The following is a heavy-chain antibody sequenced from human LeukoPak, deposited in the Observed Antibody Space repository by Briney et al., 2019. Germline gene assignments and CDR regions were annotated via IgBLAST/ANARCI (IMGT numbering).Heavy chain of an antibody. CDR2: LHPNSGET. D-gene: IGHD3-3*01. CDR1: GYTFTGYY. V-gene: IGHV1-2*02. J-gene: IGHJ4*02. Sequence: ASVKVSCKASGYTFTGYYIHWVRQAPGQGLEWLGWLHPNSGETHYAQNFQGRVTLTRNTSINTAYMELTRLRSDDTAEYYCAKDKDDLWSGFPFHWGQGTLVSVSS. CDR3: AKDKDDLWSGFPFH.